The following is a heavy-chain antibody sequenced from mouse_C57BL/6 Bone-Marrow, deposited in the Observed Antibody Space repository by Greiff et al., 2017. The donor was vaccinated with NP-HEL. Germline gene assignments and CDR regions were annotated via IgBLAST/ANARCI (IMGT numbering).Heavy chain of an antibody. V-gene: IGHV1-81*01. D-gene: IGHD2-1*01. J-gene: IGHJ2*01. CDR3: ARFYYGNYIY. CDR2: IYPRSGNT. Sequence: VPLQQSGSPPARPGGGEKGGGRVSGYAFTSYGISWVKQRTGQGLEWTGEIYPRSGNTYYNEKFKGKATLTADKSSSTAYMELRSLTSEDSAVYFCARFYYGNYIYWGQGTTLTVAS. CDR1: GYAFTSYG.